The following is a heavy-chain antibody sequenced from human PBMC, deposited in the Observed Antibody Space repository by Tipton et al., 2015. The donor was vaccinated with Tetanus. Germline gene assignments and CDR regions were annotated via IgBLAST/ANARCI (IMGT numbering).Heavy chain of an antibody. CDR1: GGTFSSYA. V-gene: IGHV1-69*06. D-gene: IGHD5-12*01. Sequence: QVQLVQSGAEVKKPGSSVKVSCKASGGTFSSYAISWVRQAPGQGLEWMGGIIPIFGTANYAQKFQGRVTITADKSTSTAYMELSSLRSEDTAVYYCARDSEYGGYDGYYGMDVWGQGTTVTVSS. CDR3: ARDSEYGGYDGYYGMDV. J-gene: IGHJ6*02. CDR2: IIPIFGTA.